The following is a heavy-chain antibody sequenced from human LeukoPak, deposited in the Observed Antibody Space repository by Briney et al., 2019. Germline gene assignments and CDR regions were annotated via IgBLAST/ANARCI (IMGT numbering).Heavy chain of an antibody. CDR2: MNPKGGIT. D-gene: IGHD6-13*01. V-gene: IGHV1-8*01. CDR3: ARAKRIRIAAAGRGSTPAYYYYYMDV. Sequence: ASVKDSCKASRYTVTSYDINRVRPATGQGLEWMGRMNPKGGITNYAQKFQGGVTLTRNTSISTAYMELSSLRYDDTAVYYCARAKRIRIAAAGRGSTPAYYYYYMDVWGKGTTVTVSS. J-gene: IGHJ6*03. CDR1: RYTVTSYD.